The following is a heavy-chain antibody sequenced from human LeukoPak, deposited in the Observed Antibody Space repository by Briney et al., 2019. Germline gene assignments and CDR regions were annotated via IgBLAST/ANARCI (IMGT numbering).Heavy chain of an antibody. CDR3: TRPQCYYDLYYFDH. CDR2: IYYSGST. Sequence: SETLALTCTVSGGSISSSSYYWGWIRQPPGKGLEWIGSIYYSGSTYYNPSLKSRVTISVDTSKNQFSLKLSSVTAADTAVYYCTRPQCYYDLYYFDHWGQGTLVTVSS. V-gene: IGHV4-39*01. D-gene: IGHD3-22*01. CDR1: GGSISSSSYY. J-gene: IGHJ4*02.